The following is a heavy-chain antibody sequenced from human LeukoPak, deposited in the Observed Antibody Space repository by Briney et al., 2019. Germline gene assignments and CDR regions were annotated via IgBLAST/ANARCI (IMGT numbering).Heavy chain of an antibody. J-gene: IGHJ4*02. D-gene: IGHD3-10*01. CDR2: INHSGST. CDR3: ARRRAYYGSGSYSTTFDY. Sequence: SETLSLTCAVYGGSFSGYYWSWIRQPPGKGLEWIGEINHSGSTNYNPSLKSRVTISVDTSKNQFSLKLSSVTAADTAVYYCARRRAYYGSGSYSTTFDYWGQGTLVTVSS. V-gene: IGHV4-34*01. CDR1: GGSFSGYY.